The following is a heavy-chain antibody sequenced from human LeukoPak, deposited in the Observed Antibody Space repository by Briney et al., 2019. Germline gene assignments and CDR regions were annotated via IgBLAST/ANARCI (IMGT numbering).Heavy chain of an antibody. D-gene: IGHD5-24*01. V-gene: IGHV1-69*13. CDR1: GGTFSSYA. CDR2: INPIFGTA. Sequence: ASVKVSCKASGGTFSSYAISWVRQAPGQGLEWMGGINPIFGTANYAQKFQGRVTITADESTSTAYMELSSLRSEDTAVYYCASSLSRQDGYNLSWGQGTLVTVSS. CDR3: ASSLSRQDGYNLS. J-gene: IGHJ5*02.